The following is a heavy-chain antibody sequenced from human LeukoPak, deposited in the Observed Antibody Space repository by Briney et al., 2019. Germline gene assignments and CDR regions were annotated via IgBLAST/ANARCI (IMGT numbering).Heavy chain of an antibody. Sequence: GGSLRLSCAASGFTFSDYFFSWIRQAPGKGLEWVSYISSSGSSIYYADSVKGRFTVSRDNAKNSLYLQMNSLRAEDTAVYYCARMGYEILSNWFDPWGQGTLVTVST. V-gene: IGHV3-11*01. CDR3: ARMGYEILSNWFDP. CDR2: ISSSGSSI. CDR1: GFTFSDYF. D-gene: IGHD3-9*01. J-gene: IGHJ5*02.